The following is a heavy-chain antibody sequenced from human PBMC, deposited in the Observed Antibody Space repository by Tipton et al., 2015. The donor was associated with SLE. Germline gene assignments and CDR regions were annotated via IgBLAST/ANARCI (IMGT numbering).Heavy chain of an antibody. CDR2: IYYSGST. J-gene: IGHJ3*02. Sequence: LRLSCTVSGGSISSSSYYWGWIRQPPGKGLEWIGSIYYSGSTYYNPSLKSRVTISVDTSKNQFSLKLSSVTAADTAVYYCASSGYSSGWYRGRFDIWGQGTMVTVSS. V-gene: IGHV4-39*07. CDR1: GGSISSSSYY. CDR3: ASSGYSSGWYRGRFDI. D-gene: IGHD6-19*01.